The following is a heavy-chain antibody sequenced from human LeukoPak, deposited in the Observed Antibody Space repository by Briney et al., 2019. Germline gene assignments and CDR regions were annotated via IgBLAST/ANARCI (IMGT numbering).Heavy chain of an antibody. CDR3: ANSLTTDYYMDV. J-gene: IGHJ6*03. V-gene: IGHV3-66*02. Sequence: GVSLTLSCTASGFTDSSNYMSWVRQSPGKGLEWVSGIYSGGSTYYADSVKGRFTISRDNSKNTLYLQMNSLRAEDTAVYYCANSLTTDYYMDVWGKGTTVTVSS. D-gene: IGHD4-11*01. CDR2: IYSGGST. CDR1: GFTDSSNY.